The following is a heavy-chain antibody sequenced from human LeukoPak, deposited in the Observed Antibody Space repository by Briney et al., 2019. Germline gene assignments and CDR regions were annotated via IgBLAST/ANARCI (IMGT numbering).Heavy chain of an antibody. D-gene: IGHD3-22*01. CDR1: GFTFSSYS. J-gene: IGHJ4*02. CDR3: AKSRSLWVIGLDY. Sequence: GGSLRLFWAASGFTFSSYSMNWVRQAPGKGLEWVSAISGSGGSTYYADSVKGRFTISRDNSKNTLYLQMNSLRAEDTAVYYCAKSRSLWVIGLDYWGQGTLVTVSS. CDR2: ISGSGGST. V-gene: IGHV3-23*01.